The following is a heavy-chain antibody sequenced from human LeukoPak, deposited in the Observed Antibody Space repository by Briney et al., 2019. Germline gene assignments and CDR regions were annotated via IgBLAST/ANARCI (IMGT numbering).Heavy chain of an antibody. V-gene: IGHV1-8*01. Sequence: GASVKVSCKASGYTFTSYDINWVRQATGQGLEWMGWMNPNSGNTGYAQKFQGRVTMTRNTSISTAYMELSSLRSEDTAVYYCARRAPYRYYSGSGNPFDPWGQGTLVTVSS. CDR1: GYTFTSYD. J-gene: IGHJ5*02. D-gene: IGHD3-10*01. CDR3: ARRAPYRYYSGSGNPFDP. CDR2: MNPNSGNT.